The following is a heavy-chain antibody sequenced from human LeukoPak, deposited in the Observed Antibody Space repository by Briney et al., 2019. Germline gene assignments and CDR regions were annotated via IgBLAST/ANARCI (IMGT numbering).Heavy chain of an antibody. Sequence: SETLSLTCAVYGGSFSGYYWSWFRQPPGKGLEWIGEINHSGSTNYNPSLKSRVTISVDTSKNQFSLKLSSVTAADTAVYYCARVGYYYGSGTDYWGQGTLVTVSS. CDR3: ARVGYYYGSGTDY. CDR1: GGSFSGYY. J-gene: IGHJ4*02. D-gene: IGHD3-10*01. V-gene: IGHV4-34*01. CDR2: INHSGST.